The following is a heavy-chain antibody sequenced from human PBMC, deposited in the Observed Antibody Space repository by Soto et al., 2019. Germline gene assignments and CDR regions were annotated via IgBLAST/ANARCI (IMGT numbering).Heavy chain of an antibody. CDR1: GFTFSSYG. CDR2: ISYDGSNK. J-gene: IGHJ4*02. V-gene: IGHV3-30*18. D-gene: IGHD3-22*01. CDR3: AKEWTYYYDSSGYYPDY. Sequence: SLRLSCAASGFTFSSYGMHWVRQAPGKGLEWVAVISYDGSNKYYADSVKGRFTISRDNSKNTLYLQMNSLRAEDTAVYYCAKEWTYYYDSSGYYPDYWGQGTLVTVSS.